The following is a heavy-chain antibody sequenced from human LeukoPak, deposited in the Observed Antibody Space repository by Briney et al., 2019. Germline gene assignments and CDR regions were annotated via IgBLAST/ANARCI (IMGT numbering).Heavy chain of an antibody. J-gene: IGHJ4*02. CDR2: IYTSGST. D-gene: IGHD4-17*01. CDR1: GGSFSGYY. Sequence: SETLSLTCAVYGGSFSGYYWSWIRQPAGKGLEWVGRIYTSGSTNYNPSLKSRVTISVDTSKNQFSLKLSSVTAADTAVYYCARGYGDYGWGQGTLVTVSS. V-gene: IGHV4-59*10. CDR3: ARGYGDYG.